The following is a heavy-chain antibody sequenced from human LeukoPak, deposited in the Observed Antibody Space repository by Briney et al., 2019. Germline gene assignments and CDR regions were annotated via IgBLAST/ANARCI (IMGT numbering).Heavy chain of an antibody. V-gene: IGHV3-7*01. CDR1: GFTFSDFW. J-gene: IGHJ4*02. D-gene: IGHD2-15*01. Sequence: GGSLRLSCAASGFTFSDFWMTWVRQAPGKGLEWVASVKDDGSEKYYVDSVKGRFTISRDNAKNSVYLQMNGLRVEDTAVYFCARCKGLDYWGQGILVTVSS. CDR3: ARCKGLDY. CDR2: VKDDGSEK.